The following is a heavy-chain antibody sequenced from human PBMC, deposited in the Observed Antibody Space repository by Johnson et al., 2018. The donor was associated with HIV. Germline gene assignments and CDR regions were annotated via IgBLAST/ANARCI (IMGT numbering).Heavy chain of an antibody. CDR2: ISSSSGII. CDR1: GFTFSDYY. CDR3: ASPAMGTTVGVMGAFDI. Sequence: QVQLVESGGGLVQPGGSLRLSCAASGFTFSDYYMSWVRQAPGKGLAWVSYISSSSGIIYYADSVKGRFAISRDNARTSLYLQMNSLRAEDTAVYYCASPAMGTTVGVMGAFDIWGQGKMVTVSS. D-gene: IGHD1-1*01. V-gene: IGHV3-11*01. J-gene: IGHJ3*02.